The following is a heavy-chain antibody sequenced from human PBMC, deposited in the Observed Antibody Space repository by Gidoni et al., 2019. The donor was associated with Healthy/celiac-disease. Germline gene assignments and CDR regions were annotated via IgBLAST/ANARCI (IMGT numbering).Heavy chain of an antibody. CDR3: ARQRPGYSSSWYLGPPLEAYYFDY. CDR1: GGSISSSSYY. V-gene: IGHV4-39*01. Sequence: QLQLQESGPGLVKPSETLSLTCTVSGGSISSSSYYWGWIRQPPGKGLEWIGSIYYSGSTYYNPSLKSRVTISVDTSKNQFSLKLSSVTAADTAVYYCARQRPGYSSSWYLGPPLEAYYFDYWGQGTLVTVSS. CDR2: IYYSGST. J-gene: IGHJ4*02. D-gene: IGHD6-13*01.